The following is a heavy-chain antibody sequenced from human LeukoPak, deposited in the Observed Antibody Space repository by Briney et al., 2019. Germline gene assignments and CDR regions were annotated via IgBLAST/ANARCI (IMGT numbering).Heavy chain of an antibody. CDR3: ANARGPAASYYYYYYYMDV. D-gene: IGHD2-2*01. V-gene: IGHV3-48*01. CDR1: GFTFDDYG. J-gene: IGHJ6*03. CDR2: ISSSSSTI. Sequence: GGSLRLSCAASGFTFDDYGMSWVRQAPGKGLEWVSYISSSSSTIYYADSVKGRFTISRDNAKNSLYLQMNSLRAEDTAVYYCANARGPAASYYYYYYYMDVWGKGTTVTVSS.